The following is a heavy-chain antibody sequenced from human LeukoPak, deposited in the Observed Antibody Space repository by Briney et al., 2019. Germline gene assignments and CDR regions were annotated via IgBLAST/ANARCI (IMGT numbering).Heavy chain of an antibody. Sequence: SETLSLTCAFYGGSFSGYYWSWIRQPPGKGLEWIGEINHSGSTNYNPSLKSRVTISVDTSKNQFSLKLSSVTAADTAVYYCARGTLRYFDWLPRAFDIWGQGTMVTVSS. CDR2: INHSGST. V-gene: IGHV4-34*01. D-gene: IGHD3-9*01. CDR3: ARGTLRYFDWLPRAFDI. J-gene: IGHJ3*02. CDR1: GGSFSGYY.